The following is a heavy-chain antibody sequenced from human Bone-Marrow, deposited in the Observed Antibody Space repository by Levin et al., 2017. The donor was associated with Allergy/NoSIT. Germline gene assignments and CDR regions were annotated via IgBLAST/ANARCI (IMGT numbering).Heavy chain of an antibody. V-gene: IGHV3-23*01. CDR2: ISDSGRST. CDR3: AKDDNPGSGYDTGGNFDY. Sequence: GGSLRLSCAASGFTFSSYAMSWVRQAPGKGLEWVSGISDSGRSTVYGDPVKGRFTISRDNSKNTVYLQMNTLRVEDTAVDYWAKDDNPGSGYDTGGNFDYWGRGTLVTVSP. J-gene: IGHJ4*02. D-gene: IGHD2-15*01. CDR1: GFTFSSYA.